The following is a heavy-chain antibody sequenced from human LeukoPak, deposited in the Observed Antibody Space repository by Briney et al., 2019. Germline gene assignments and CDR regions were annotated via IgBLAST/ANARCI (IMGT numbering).Heavy chain of an antibody. Sequence: PGGSLRLSCAASGFTFSSYSMNWVRQAPGKGLEWVSPISSSSSYIYYADSVKGRFTISRDNAKNSLYLQMNSLRAEDTAVYYCARVQRYCSGGSCYDYYYYGMDVWGKGTTVTVSS. J-gene: IGHJ6*04. D-gene: IGHD2-15*01. CDR1: GFTFSSYS. CDR2: ISSSSSYI. CDR3: ARVQRYCSGGSCYDYYYYGMDV. V-gene: IGHV3-21*01.